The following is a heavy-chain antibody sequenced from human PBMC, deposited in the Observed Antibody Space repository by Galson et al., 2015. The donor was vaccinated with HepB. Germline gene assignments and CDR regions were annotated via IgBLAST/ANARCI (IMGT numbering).Heavy chain of an antibody. D-gene: IGHD3-22*01. J-gene: IGHJ3*02. CDR1: GFTVSSNY. Sequence: SLRLSCAASGFTVSSNYMSWVRQAPGKGLEWVSVIYSGGSTYYADSVKGRFTISRDNSKNTLYLQMNSLRAEGTAVYYCARGPDSSGYYYDAFDIWGQGTIVTVSS. CDR2: IYSGGST. CDR3: ARGPDSSGYYYDAFDI. V-gene: IGHV3-53*01.